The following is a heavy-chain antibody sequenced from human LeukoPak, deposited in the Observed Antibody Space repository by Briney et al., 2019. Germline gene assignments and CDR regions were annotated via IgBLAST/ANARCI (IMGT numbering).Heavy chain of an antibody. CDR2: ISSSSSYI. J-gene: IGHJ4*02. CDR3: ARDTDDFSSLDY. CDR1: GFTFSSYS. V-gene: IGHV3-21*01. D-gene: IGHD3-3*01. Sequence: GGSLRLSCAASGFTFSSYSVNWVRQAPGKGLEWVSSISSSSSYIYYADSVKGRFTISRDNAKNSLYLQMNSLRAEDTAVYYCARDTDDFSSLDYWGQGTLVTVSS.